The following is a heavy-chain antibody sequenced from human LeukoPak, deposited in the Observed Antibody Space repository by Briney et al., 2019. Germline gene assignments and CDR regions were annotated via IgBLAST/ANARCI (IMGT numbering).Heavy chain of an antibody. Sequence: GESLKISCKGSGNTFTSYWIGWVRQMPGKGLEWMGIIYPGDSDTRYSPSFQGQVTISADKSISTAYLQWSSLKASDTAMYYCARRVVVITYDAFDIWGQGTMVTVSS. CDR3: ARRVVVITYDAFDI. CDR1: GNTFTSYW. V-gene: IGHV5-51*01. D-gene: IGHD3-22*01. CDR2: IYPGDSDT. J-gene: IGHJ3*02.